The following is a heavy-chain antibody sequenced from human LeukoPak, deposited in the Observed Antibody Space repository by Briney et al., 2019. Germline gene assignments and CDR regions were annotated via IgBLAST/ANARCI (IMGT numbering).Heavy chain of an antibody. Sequence: ASVKVSCKASGYTFTSYDINWVRQVPGQGLEWMGWISGYNGNINYAQKLQGRVTMTTDTSTTTAYMELRSLRSDDTAVYYCARETRRQYFEDYYGMDAWGQGTTVTVSS. D-gene: IGHD3-9*01. V-gene: IGHV1-18*01. CDR3: ARETRRQYFEDYYGMDA. J-gene: IGHJ6*01. CDR1: GYTFTSYD. CDR2: ISGYNGNI.